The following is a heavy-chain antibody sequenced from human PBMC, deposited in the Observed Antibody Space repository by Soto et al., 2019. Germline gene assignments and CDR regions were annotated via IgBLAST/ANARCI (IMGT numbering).Heavy chain of an antibody. J-gene: IGHJ6*02. D-gene: IGHD6-13*01. V-gene: IGHV5-51*01. CDR2: IYPGDSDT. CDR1: GCSFTSYW. CDR3: ARTAAAGKYYYGIDV. Sequence: GESLKISCKGSGCSFTSYWIGWVRQMPGKGLECMGIIYPGDSDTRYSPSFQGQVTISADKSISTAYLQWSSLKASDTALYYCARTAAAGKYYYGIDVWGQGTTVTVSS.